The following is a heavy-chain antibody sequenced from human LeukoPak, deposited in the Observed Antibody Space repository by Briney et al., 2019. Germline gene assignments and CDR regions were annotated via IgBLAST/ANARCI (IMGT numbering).Heavy chain of an antibody. D-gene: IGHD6-19*01. CDR3: ARLDSNGPNDY. V-gene: IGHV4-39*01. CDR2: IRYSGST. Sequence: SETLSLTCTVSGDSFSSGSYFWGWIRQPPGKGLELIGSIRYSGSTYYNPSLKSRLTISVDTSKNQFSLKLSSVTAADTAVYYCARLDSNGPNDYWGQGTLVTVSS. CDR1: GDSFSSGSYF. J-gene: IGHJ4*02.